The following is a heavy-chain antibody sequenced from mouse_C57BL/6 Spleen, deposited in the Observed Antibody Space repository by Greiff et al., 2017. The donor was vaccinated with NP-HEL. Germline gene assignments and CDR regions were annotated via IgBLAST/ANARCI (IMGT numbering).Heavy chain of an antibody. D-gene: IGHD2-4*01. V-gene: IGHV6-3*01. CDR2: IRLKSDNYAT. Sequence: EVKLVESGGGLVQPGGSMKLSCVASGFTFSNYWMNWVRQSPEKGLEWVAQIRLKSDNYATHYAESVKGRFTISRDDSKSSVYRQMNNLRAEDTGIYYCTSTPYYDYARGYFDVWGTGTTVTVSS. CDR1: GFTFSNYW. CDR3: TSTPYYDYARGYFDV. J-gene: IGHJ1*03.